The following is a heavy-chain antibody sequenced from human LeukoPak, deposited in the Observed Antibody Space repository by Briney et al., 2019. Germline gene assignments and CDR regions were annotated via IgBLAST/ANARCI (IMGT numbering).Heavy chain of an antibody. CDR2: INPSGGST. J-gene: IGHJ4*02. V-gene: IGHV1-46*01. Sequence: ASVKVSCKASGYTFTGYYMHWVRQAPGQGLEWMGIINPSGGSTSYAQKFQGRVTMTRDTSTSTVYMELSSLRSEDTAVYYCARGRSRVAVAGTSLTDFDYWGQGTLVTVSS. CDR3: ARGRSRVAVAGTSLTDFDY. CDR1: GYTFTGYY. D-gene: IGHD6-19*01.